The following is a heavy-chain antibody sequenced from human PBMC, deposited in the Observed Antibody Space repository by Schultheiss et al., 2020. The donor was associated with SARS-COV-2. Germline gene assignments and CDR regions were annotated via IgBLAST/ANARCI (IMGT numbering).Heavy chain of an antibody. CDR2: IGTAGDT. J-gene: IGHJ3*02. CDR3: ARGCGGDCYPYDAFDI. CDR1: GFTFSSYD. Sequence: GGSLRLSCAASGFTFSSYDMHWVRQATGKGLEWVSAIGTAGDTYYPGSVKGRFTISRENAKNSLYLQMNSLRAGDTAVYYCARGCGGDCYPYDAFDIWGQGTMVTVSS. D-gene: IGHD2-21*02. V-gene: IGHV3-13*01.